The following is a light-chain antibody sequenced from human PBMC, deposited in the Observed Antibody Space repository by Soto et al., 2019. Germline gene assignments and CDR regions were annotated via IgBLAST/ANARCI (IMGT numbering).Light chain of an antibody. CDR1: QSISNY. CDR3: HQYNSWPRGT. J-gene: IGKJ3*01. CDR2: GAS. V-gene: IGKV3-15*01. Sequence: EIVLTQSPATLSLSPGERATLSCRANQSISNYLAWYQQRPGQAPRLLLYGASTRATGIPVRFRGSGSGTEFTLTISSLQSEDSAVYYCHQYNSWPRGTFGPGTKVEI.